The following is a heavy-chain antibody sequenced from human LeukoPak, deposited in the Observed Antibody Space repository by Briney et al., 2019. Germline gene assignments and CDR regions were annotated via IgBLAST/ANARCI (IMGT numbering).Heavy chain of an antibody. V-gene: IGHV3-30*03. Sequence: QPGGSLRLSCAASGFTFSSYGMHWVRQAPGKGLEWVAVISYDGSNKYYADSVKGRFTISRDNSKNTLYLQMNSLRAEDTAVYYCARHSYGYSYFDYWGQGTLVTVSS. CDR3: ARHSYGYSYFDY. D-gene: IGHD5-18*01. J-gene: IGHJ4*02. CDR1: GFTFSSYG. CDR2: ISYDGSNK.